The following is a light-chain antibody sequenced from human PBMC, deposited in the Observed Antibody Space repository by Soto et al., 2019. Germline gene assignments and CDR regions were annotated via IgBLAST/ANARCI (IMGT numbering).Light chain of an antibody. CDR3: SSYTGSSTYVV. Sequence: QSVLTQPPSASGSPGQSVTISCTGTSSDVGNYDYVSWFQQHPGKAPKLMIYEVNKRPSGVPDRFSGSKSANSASLTVSGLQAEDEADYYCSSYTGSSTYVVFGGGTKLTVL. V-gene: IGLV2-8*01. CDR1: SSDVGNYDY. J-gene: IGLJ2*01. CDR2: EVN.